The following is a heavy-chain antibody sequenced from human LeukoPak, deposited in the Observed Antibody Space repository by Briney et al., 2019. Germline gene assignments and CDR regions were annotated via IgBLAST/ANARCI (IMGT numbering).Heavy chain of an antibody. D-gene: IGHD3/OR15-3a*01. Sequence: GGSLRLSYAASGFTFSDCGMHWVRQAPGKGLEWVTFIRYDGSKKYYADSVKGRFTFSRDNSKNMLYLQMNSLRADDTAIYYCVKGRDFHFDYWGQGTLVTVSS. CDR1: GFTFSDCG. CDR2: IRYDGSKK. CDR3: VKGRDFHFDY. J-gene: IGHJ4*02. V-gene: IGHV3-30*02.